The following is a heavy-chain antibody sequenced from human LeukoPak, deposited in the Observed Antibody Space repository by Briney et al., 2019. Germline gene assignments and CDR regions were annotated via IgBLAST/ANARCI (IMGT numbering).Heavy chain of an antibody. CDR3: ARVLGGYYYDSSGSDAFDI. D-gene: IGHD3-22*01. J-gene: IGHJ3*02. CDR1: GFTFSSYS. CDR2: ISSSSSYI. V-gene: IGHV3-21*01. Sequence: PGGSLRLSCAASGFTFSSYSMNWVRQAPGEGLEWVSSISSSSSYIYYADSVKGRFTTSRDNAKNSLYLQMNSLRAEDTAVYYCARVLGGYYYDSSGSDAFDIWGQGTMVTVSS.